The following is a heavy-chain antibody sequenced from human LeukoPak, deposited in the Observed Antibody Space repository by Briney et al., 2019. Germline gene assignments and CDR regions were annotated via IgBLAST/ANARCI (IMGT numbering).Heavy chain of an antibody. Sequence: ASVKVSCKASEYTFTDYYMQWVRQAPGQGLEWMGWLNPNSGATKYARKFQGRVTMTRDTSINTAYTELSRLTSDDTAVYYCARYRCKTTSGCEDTDAFDTWGQGTMVIVSS. CDR2: LNPNSGAT. J-gene: IGHJ3*02. CDR1: EYTFTDYY. D-gene: IGHD2/OR15-2a*01. V-gene: IGHV1-2*02. CDR3: ARYRCKTTSGCEDTDAFDT.